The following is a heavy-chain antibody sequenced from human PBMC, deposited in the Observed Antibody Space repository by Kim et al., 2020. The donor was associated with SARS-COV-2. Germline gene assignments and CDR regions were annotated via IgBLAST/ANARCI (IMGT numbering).Heavy chain of an antibody. CDR3: AKMVEKYYYAMDV. J-gene: IGHJ6*02. CDR2: ILFDGSDK. D-gene: IGHD2-15*01. Sequence: GGSLRLSCEASGFTFSYYGMHWVRQAPGKGLEWLAFILFDGSDKYYADSVKGRFTISRDNSKSTLYLQMYSLRAGDTAVYYCAKMVEKYYYAMDVWGQGT. V-gene: IGHV3-30*18. CDR1: GFTFSYYG.